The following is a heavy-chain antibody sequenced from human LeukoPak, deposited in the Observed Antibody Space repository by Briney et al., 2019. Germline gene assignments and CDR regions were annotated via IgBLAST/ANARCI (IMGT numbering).Heavy chain of an antibody. J-gene: IGHJ5*02. V-gene: IGHV1-18*01. CDR2: ISAYNGNT. CDR1: SYTFTSYG. Sequence: ASVKVSCKASSYTFTSYGISWVRQAPGQGLEWMGWISAYNGNTNYAQKLQGRVTMTTDTSTSTAYMELRSLRSDDTAVYYCARGRRDGLLLNWFDPWGQGTLVTVSS. CDR3: ARGRRDGLLLNWFDP. D-gene: IGHD5-24*01.